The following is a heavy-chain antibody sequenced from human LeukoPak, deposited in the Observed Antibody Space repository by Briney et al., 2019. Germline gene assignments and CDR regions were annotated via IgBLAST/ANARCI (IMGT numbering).Heavy chain of an antibody. CDR1: GGSISSGGYY. J-gene: IGHJ4*02. V-gene: IGHV4-31*03. CDR3: ARGGNDYVWGSYRYFGTYFDY. CDR2: IYYSGST. D-gene: IGHD3-16*02. Sequence: PSQTLSLTCTVSGGSISSGGYYWSWIRQHPGKGLEWIGYIYYSGSTYYNPSLKSRVTISVDTSKNQFSLKLSSVTAADTAVYYCARGGNDYVWGSYRYFGTYFDYWGQGTLVTVSS.